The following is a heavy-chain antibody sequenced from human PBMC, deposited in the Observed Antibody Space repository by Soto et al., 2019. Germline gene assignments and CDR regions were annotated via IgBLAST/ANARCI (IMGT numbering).Heavy chain of an antibody. V-gene: IGHV3-74*01. CDR3: AKIFEVQIR. CDR2: IESKGTGT. J-gene: IGHJ4*02. D-gene: IGHD1-1*01. CDR1: GLTFRNSW. Sequence: GGSLRLSCAASGLTFRNSWMHWVRQAPEKGLVWVSRIESKGTGTSYADSVKGRFTISRDDANNMLYLQMNSLRAEDTAVYYCAKIFEVQIRWGQGTLVTVSS.